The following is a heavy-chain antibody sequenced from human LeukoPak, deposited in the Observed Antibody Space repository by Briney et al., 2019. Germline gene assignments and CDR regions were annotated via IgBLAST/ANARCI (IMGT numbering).Heavy chain of an antibody. V-gene: IGHV3-23*01. D-gene: IGHD1-14*01. Sequence: GGSLRLSCAASGFTFSSYAMSWVRQAPGKGLEWVSAISGSGGSTYYADSVKGRFTISRDNSKNTQYLQMNSLRAEDTAVYYCAKVGSDDHEAFDIWGQGTMVTVSS. J-gene: IGHJ3*02. CDR1: GFTFSSYA. CDR2: ISGSGGST. CDR3: AKVGSDDHEAFDI.